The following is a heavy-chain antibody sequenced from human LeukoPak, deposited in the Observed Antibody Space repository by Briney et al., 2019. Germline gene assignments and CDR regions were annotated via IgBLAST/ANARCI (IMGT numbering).Heavy chain of an antibody. Sequence: GGSLRLSCAASGFTFSDYYMSWIRQAPGKGLEWVSYISSSGSTIYYADSVKGRFTISRDNAKNSQYLQMNSLRAEDTAVYYCARESFDGALLDYWGQGTLVTVSS. J-gene: IGHJ4*02. CDR1: GFTFSDYY. CDR2: ISSSGSTI. CDR3: ARESFDGALLDY. V-gene: IGHV3-11*01.